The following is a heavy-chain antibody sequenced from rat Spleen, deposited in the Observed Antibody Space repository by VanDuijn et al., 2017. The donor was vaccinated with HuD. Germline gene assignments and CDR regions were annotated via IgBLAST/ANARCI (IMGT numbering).Heavy chain of an antibody. Sequence: QVQLKESGPVLVQASETLSLTCTVSGFSLTNYGVIWVRQSPGKGLEWMGIIWGDGNTDYNSALKSRLSISRDTSKSQVFLKMNNLQTEDTAMYFCARRGGPIDYWGQGVMVTVSS. V-gene: IGHV2S75*01. CDR1: GFSLTNYG. CDR2: IWGDGNT. J-gene: IGHJ2*01. CDR3: ARRGGPIDY. D-gene: IGHD2-6*01.